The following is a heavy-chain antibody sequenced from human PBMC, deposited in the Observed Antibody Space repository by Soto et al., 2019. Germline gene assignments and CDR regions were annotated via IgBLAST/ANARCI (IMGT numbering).Heavy chain of an antibody. CDR1: GGSISSSSYY. J-gene: IGHJ4*02. Sequence: LSLTCTVSGGSISSSSYYWGWIRQPPGKGLEWIGSIYYSGSTYYNPSLKSRVTISVDTSKNQFSLKLSSVTAADTAVYYCARQGDFIAAAGTFDYWGQGTLVTVSS. CDR3: ARQGDFIAAAGTFDY. CDR2: IYYSGST. D-gene: IGHD6-13*01. V-gene: IGHV4-39*01.